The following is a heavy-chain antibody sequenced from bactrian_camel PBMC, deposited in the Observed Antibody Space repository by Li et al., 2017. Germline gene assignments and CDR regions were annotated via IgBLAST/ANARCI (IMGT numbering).Heavy chain of an antibody. CDR3: AARYGGAEYGAERWLEPYEYNF. Sequence: HVQLVESGGGSVQAGGSLRLSCVASGYTPSSYCMAWFRQAPGKKREGVAAIDYDGTTKYADSVKGRFTISRDNARNTLYLRMNDLRPEDTAMYYCAARYGGAEYGAERWLEPYEYNFWGQGTQVTVS. CDR1: GYTPSSYC. D-gene: IGHD5*01. J-gene: IGHJ4*01. V-gene: IGHV3S26*01. CDR2: IDYDGTT.